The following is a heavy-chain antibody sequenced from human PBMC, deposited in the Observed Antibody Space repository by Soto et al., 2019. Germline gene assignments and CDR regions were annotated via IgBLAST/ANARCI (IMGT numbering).Heavy chain of an antibody. CDR3: ARSYYESSGYYLNNWFVP. Sequence: GGSLRLSCAASGFTFSSYEKNWVRQAPGKGLEWVSYISSSGSTIYYADSVKGRFTISRDNAKNSLYLQMNSLRAEDTAVYYCARSYYESSGYYLNNWFVPWGQGTLVTVYS. CDR2: ISSSGSTI. V-gene: IGHV3-48*03. CDR1: GFTFSSYE. J-gene: IGHJ5*02. D-gene: IGHD3-22*01.